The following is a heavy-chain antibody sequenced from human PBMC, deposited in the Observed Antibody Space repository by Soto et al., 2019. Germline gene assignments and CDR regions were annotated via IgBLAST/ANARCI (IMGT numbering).Heavy chain of an antibody. CDR1: GGSISSGDYY. CDR2: IYYSGST. V-gene: IGHV4-30-4*01. J-gene: IGHJ4*02. Sequence: SETLSLTCTVSGGSISSGDYYWSWIRQPPGKGLEWIGYIYYSGSTYYNPSLKSRVTISVDTSKNQFSLKLSPVTAADTAVYYCARFLEKHYYDSSGYYEDYWGKGTLVTVSS. D-gene: IGHD3-22*01. CDR3: ARFLEKHYYDSSGYYEDY.